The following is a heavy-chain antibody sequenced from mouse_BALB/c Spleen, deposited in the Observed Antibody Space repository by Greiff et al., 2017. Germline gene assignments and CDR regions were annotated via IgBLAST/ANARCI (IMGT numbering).Heavy chain of an antibody. V-gene: IGHV4-1*02. CDR1: GFDFSRYW. D-gene: IGHD2-4*01. CDR2: INPDSSTI. J-gene: IGHJ3*01. CDR3: ARRGITRGTWFAY. Sequence: EVKVEESGGGLVQPGGSLKLSCAASGFDFSRYWMSWVRQAPGKGLEWIGEINPDSSTINYTPSLKDKFIISRDNAKNTLYLQMSKVRSEDTALYYCARRGITRGTWFAYWGQGTLVTVSA.